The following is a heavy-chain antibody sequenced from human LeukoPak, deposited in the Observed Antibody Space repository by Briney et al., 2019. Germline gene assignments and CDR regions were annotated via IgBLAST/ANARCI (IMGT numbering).Heavy chain of an antibody. CDR3: ARPAYYDFWSGYYQGGYYFDY. V-gene: IGHV1-69*13. D-gene: IGHD3-3*01. CDR1: GYTFTSYD. J-gene: IGHJ4*02. Sequence: GASVKVSCKASGYTFTSYDISWVRQAPGQGLEWMGGIIPIFGTANYAQKFQGRVTITADESTSTAYMELSSLRSEDTAVYYCARPAYYDFWSGYYQGGYYFDYWGQGTLVTVSS. CDR2: IIPIFGTA.